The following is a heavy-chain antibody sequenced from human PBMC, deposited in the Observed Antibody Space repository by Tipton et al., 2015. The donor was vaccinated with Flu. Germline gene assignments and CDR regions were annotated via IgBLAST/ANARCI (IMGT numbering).Heavy chain of an antibody. V-gene: IGHV4-59*12. CDR1: GGSISSYY. J-gene: IGHJ4*02. D-gene: IGHD7-27*01. CDR3: ASKVANWGVWEPLDY. CDR2: IYSSGST. Sequence: TLSLTCTVSGGSISSYYWSWFRQPPGKGLEWIGFIYSSGSTNYNPSLKSRVPISVDTSKNQFSLKLSAVTAADTAVYYCASKVANWGVWEPLDYWGQGTLVTVSS.